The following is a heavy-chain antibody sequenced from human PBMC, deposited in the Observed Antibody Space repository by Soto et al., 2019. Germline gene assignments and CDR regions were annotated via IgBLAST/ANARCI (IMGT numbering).Heavy chain of an antibody. CDR3: AKDFTPQYSSGWID. V-gene: IGHV3-30*18. Sequence: WWSLRLSCAASVFTFSSYGMHWFRQAPGKGLEWVAVISYDGSNKYYADSVKGRFTISRDNSKNTLYLQMNSLRAEDTAVYYCAKDFTPQYSSGWIDWGQGTLVTVSS. CDR1: VFTFSSYG. J-gene: IGHJ4*02. CDR2: ISYDGSNK. D-gene: IGHD6-19*01.